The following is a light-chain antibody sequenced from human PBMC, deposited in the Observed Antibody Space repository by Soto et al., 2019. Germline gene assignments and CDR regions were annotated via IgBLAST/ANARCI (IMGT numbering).Light chain of an antibody. J-gene: IGKJ5*01. CDR1: QSISSC. CDR2: KAS. Sequence: DIQMTQSPSTLSASVGDRVTITCRASQSISSCLAWYQQKPGKAPKLLIYKASSVESGVPTRFSGSGSGTEVTLTISSLQPDDFVTYYCQQYNSYSITFGQGTRVEIK. V-gene: IGKV1-5*03. CDR3: QQYNSYSIT.